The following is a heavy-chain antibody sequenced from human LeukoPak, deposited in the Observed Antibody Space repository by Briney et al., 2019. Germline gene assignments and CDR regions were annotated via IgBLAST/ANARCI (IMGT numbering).Heavy chain of an antibody. J-gene: IGHJ4*02. CDR2: ITSGGTST. CDR3: AKDLGTSGWYINS. D-gene: IGHD6-19*01. Sequence: GGSLRLPCAACRFTFSTYAMIWVRQAPGKGLEWVSAITSGGTSTYYADSVRGRFTISRDNSKNTLYLQMNSLRAEDTAVYHCAKDLGTSGWYINSWGQGTLVTVSS. V-gene: IGHV3-23*01. CDR1: RFTFSTYA.